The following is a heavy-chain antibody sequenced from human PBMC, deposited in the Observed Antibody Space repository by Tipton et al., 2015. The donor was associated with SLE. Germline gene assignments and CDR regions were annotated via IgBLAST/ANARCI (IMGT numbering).Heavy chain of an antibody. D-gene: IGHD2-15*01. J-gene: IGHJ3*01. CDR1: GGSISSSSYY. CDR2: IYYSGST. CDR3: ARGRWSPAYDV. Sequence: TLSLTCTVSGGSISSSSYYWGWIRQPPGKGLEWIGSIYYSGSTYYNPSLKSRVTISVDTSKNQFSLKLTSVTAADTAVYYCARGRWSPAYDVWGQGTMVTVSS. V-gene: IGHV4-39*01.